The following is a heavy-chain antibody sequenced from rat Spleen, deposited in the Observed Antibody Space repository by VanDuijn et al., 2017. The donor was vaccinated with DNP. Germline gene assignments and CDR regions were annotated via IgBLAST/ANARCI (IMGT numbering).Heavy chain of an antibody. CDR2: INKDSSII. Sequence: EVQLVESGGGLVQPGRSMKLSCAASGFSFNNYWMSWIRQAPGKGLEWIGEINKDSSIIKYIPSLKDKLTITRDNAQNILYLQMSKLGSEDTAIYYCVREDKGVDAWGQGASVTVSS. CDR1: GFSFNNYW. J-gene: IGHJ4*01. CDR3: VREDKGVDA. D-gene: IGHD2-2*01. V-gene: IGHV4-2*01.